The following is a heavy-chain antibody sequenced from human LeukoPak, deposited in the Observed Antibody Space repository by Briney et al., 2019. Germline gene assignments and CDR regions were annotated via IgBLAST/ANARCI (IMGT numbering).Heavy chain of an antibody. CDR3: ARDQEGFDY. Sequence: ASVKVSCKASGNTFTINYIHWVRQAPGQGLEWMGMIYPRDGSTSYAQKFQGRVTVTRDTSTSTVHMELSGLRSEDTAVYYCARDQEGFDYWGQGTLVTVSS. CDR1: GNTFTINY. J-gene: IGHJ4*02. V-gene: IGHV1-46*01. CDR2: IYPRDGST.